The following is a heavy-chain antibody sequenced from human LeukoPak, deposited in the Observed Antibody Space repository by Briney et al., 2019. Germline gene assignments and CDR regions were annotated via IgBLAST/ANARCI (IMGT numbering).Heavy chain of an antibody. Sequence: GGSQRLSCAASGFTFSSYGMSCVRQAPGEGLEWVSAISHSGGTTYYADSVKGRFTISRDNSKNTLYLQMNSLRAEDTAVYYCAKIRSVYCSGGSCFEFDYWGQGTLVTVSS. V-gene: IGHV3-23*01. D-gene: IGHD2-15*01. CDR2: ISHSGGTT. CDR1: GFTFSSYG. J-gene: IGHJ4*02. CDR3: AKIRSVYCSGGSCFEFDY.